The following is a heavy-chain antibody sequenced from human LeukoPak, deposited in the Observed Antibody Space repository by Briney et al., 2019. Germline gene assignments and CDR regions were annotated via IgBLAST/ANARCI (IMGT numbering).Heavy chain of an antibody. Sequence: PGGSLRLSCAASGFTFSSYWMSWVRQAPGKGLEWVSSISSSSSYIYYADSVKGRFTISRDNAKNSLYLQMNSLGAEDTAVYYCARGSGGNNYGMDVWGQGTTVTVSS. D-gene: IGHD2-15*01. V-gene: IGHV3-21*01. CDR1: GFTFSSYW. CDR3: ARGSGGNNYGMDV. CDR2: ISSSSSYI. J-gene: IGHJ6*02.